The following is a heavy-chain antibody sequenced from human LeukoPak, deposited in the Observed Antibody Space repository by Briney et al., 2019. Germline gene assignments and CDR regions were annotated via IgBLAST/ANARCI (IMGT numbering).Heavy chain of an antibody. J-gene: IGHJ4*02. V-gene: IGHV3-23*01. CDR1: GFTFSSYA. CDR2: IRGSGAST. CDR3: AKGGGYYSRNFDFDY. Sequence: GGSLRLSCAASGFTFSSYAMSWVRQAPGKGLEWVSAIRGSGASTYYADSVKGRFTISRDNSKNTLHLQMNSLRAEDTAVYYCAKGGGYYSRNFDFDYWGQGTLVTVSS. D-gene: IGHD3-22*01.